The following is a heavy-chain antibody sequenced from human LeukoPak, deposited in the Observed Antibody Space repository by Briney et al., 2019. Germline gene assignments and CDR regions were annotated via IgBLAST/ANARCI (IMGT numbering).Heavy chain of an antibody. Sequence: GASVTVSCKASGYTFTSYYMHWVRQAPGQGLEWMGIINPSGGSTSYAQKSQGRVTMTRDTSTSTVYMELSSLRSEDTAVYYCARHSGYETDAFDIWGQGTMVTVSS. D-gene: IGHD5-12*01. J-gene: IGHJ3*02. V-gene: IGHV1-46*01. CDR2: INPSGGST. CDR3: ARHSGYETDAFDI. CDR1: GYTFTSYY.